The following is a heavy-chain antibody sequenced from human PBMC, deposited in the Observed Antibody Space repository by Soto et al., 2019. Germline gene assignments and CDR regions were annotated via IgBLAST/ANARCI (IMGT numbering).Heavy chain of an antibody. V-gene: IGHV4-39*01. CDR2: IDNGGKR. Sequence: QLLLQESGPGLVKPSETLSLTCTVSGRTFSINADFWYLAWIRQPPGKGLEWIGSIDNGGKRYYNPPLKSRDILSADTSKHQFSLILNSVTAADTAVYYCGKRSLLMAPTWGQGILVTVSS. CDR1: GRTFSINADF. D-gene: IGHD1-26*01. CDR3: GKRSLLMAPT. J-gene: IGHJ4*02.